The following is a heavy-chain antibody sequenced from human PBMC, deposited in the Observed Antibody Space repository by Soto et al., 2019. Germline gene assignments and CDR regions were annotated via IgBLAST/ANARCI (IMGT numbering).Heavy chain of an antibody. CDR3: ARIQGGHNICDSCDY. J-gene: IGHJ4*02. D-gene: IGHD5-18*01. Sequence: QVQLVESGGGVVQPGTSLRLSCAASGFIFNNFGMHWVRQAPGRGLEWVAVMWSNGISISYTDSVKCRITISRDNSKNTMNQELNTLTVEDTALYFCARIQGGHNICDSCDYWVPGTLFTVSS. V-gene: IGHV3-33*01. CDR1: GFIFNNFG. CDR2: MWSNGISI.